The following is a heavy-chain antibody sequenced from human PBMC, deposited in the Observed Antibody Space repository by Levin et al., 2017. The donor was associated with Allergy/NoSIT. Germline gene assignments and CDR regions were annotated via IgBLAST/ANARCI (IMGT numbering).Heavy chain of an antibody. D-gene: IGHD3-22*01. CDR2: IRSKANNYAT. V-gene: IGHV3-73*01. CDR1: GFTFSDSA. Sequence: AGGSLRLSCVASGFTFSDSAMHWVRQASGKGLEWIGRIRSKANNYATAYAASVKGRFTISRDDSKNAAYLQMNSLKTEDSAVYYCTNYDRSGPTFDYWGQGTLVTVSS. CDR3: TNYDRSGPTFDY. J-gene: IGHJ4*02.